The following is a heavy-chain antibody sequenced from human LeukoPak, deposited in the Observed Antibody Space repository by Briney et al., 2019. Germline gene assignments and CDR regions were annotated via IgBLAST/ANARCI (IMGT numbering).Heavy chain of an antibody. V-gene: IGHV3-33*01. J-gene: IGHJ4*02. CDR3: ARDPNYYDSGGYCDY. Sequence: GGSLRLSCAASGFTFSSYGMHWVRQAPGKGLEWVAVIWYDGSNKYYADSVKGRFTISRDNSKNTLYLQMNSLRAEDTAVYYCARDPNYYDSGGYCDYWGRGTLVTISS. D-gene: IGHD3-22*01. CDR2: IWYDGSNK. CDR1: GFTFSSYG.